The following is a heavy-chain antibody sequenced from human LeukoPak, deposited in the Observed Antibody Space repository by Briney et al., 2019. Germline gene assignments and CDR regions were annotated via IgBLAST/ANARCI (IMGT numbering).Heavy chain of an antibody. D-gene: IGHD6-19*01. CDR1: VGTLSSYA. Sequence: ASVKVSCKASVGTLSSYAISWVRQAPGQGREGMGRIIPFFCTANYAQKFQGRVTITTDEPTSTAYMELSSLRSEDPAVYYCARDSRIRSGWYRSDAFDIWGQGTMVTVSS. J-gene: IGHJ3*02. CDR3: ARDSRIRSGWYRSDAFDI. CDR2: IIPFFCTA. V-gene: IGHV1-69*05.